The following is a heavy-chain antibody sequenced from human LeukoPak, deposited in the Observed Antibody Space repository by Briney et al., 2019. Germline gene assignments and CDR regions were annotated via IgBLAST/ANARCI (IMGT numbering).Heavy chain of an antibody. Sequence: SETLSLTCTVSGGSISSYYWSWIRQPPGKGPEWIGYIYYSGSTNYNPSLKSRVTISVDTSKNQFSLKLSSVTAADTAVYYCARGATVTTVSAFDIWGQGTMVTVSS. CDR2: IYYSGST. V-gene: IGHV4-59*01. CDR1: GGSISSYY. J-gene: IGHJ3*02. CDR3: ARGATVTTVSAFDI. D-gene: IGHD4-17*01.